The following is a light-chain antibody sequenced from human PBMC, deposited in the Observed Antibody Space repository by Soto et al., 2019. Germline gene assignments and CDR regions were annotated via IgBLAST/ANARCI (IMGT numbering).Light chain of an antibody. J-gene: IGKJ1*01. CDR2: GAS. CDR3: QQYGRSPST. CDR1: QSISSTY. V-gene: IGKV3-20*01. Sequence: EIVLTQSPDTLSLSPRERATLSCRASQSISSTYLAWYQQKPGQAPRLLIYGASTRATGIPDRFSGSGSGTDFTHTISRLEPEDFAVYYCQQYGRSPSTFGQGTKVEIK.